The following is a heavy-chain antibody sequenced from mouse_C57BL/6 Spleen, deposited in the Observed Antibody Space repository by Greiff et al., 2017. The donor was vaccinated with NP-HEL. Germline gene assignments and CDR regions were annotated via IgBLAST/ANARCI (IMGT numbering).Heavy chain of an antibody. J-gene: IGHJ4*01. Sequence: VQLQQPGAELVRPGSSVKLSCKASGYTFTSYWMHWVKQRPIQGLEWIGNIDPSDSETHYNQKFKDKATLTVDKSSSTAYMQLSSLTSEDSAVYYCARERDGYYYAMDYWGQGTSVTVSS. D-gene: IGHD2-3*01. V-gene: IGHV1-52*01. CDR3: ARERDGYYYAMDY. CDR2: IDPSDSET. CDR1: GYTFTSYW.